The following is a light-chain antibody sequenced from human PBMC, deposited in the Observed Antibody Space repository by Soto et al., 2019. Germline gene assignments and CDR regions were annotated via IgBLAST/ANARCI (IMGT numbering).Light chain of an antibody. J-gene: IGKJ2*01. V-gene: IGKV1-39*01. CDR1: QSISSY. Sequence: DIQMTQSPSSLSASVGDRVTITCRASQSISSYLNWYQQKPGKAPKLLIYAASSLQSGVPSRFSGSGSGTDFTLTISSLQPEDFATYSCQQSYSTPPSTFGQGTKLEIK. CDR2: AAS. CDR3: QQSYSTPPST.